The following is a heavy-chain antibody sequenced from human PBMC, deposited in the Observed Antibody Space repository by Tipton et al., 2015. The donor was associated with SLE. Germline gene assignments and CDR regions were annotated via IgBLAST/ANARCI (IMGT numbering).Heavy chain of an antibody. V-gene: IGHV4-59*10. Sequence: TLSLTCAVYGGTSRGYFWSWLRQTPGQGLGWIGRIYTSGSTNYNPSLMSRVTMSVDTSKNQFSLKLSSLTAADTAGYYCARGVVTMVQGTGRAFDIWGQGKMVTVS. D-gene: IGHD3-10*01. J-gene: IGHJ3*02. CDR1: GGTSRGYF. CDR2: IYTSGST. CDR3: ARGVVTMVQGTGRAFDI.